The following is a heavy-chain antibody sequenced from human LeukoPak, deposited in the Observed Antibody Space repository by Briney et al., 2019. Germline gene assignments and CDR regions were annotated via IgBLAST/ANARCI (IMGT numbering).Heavy chain of an antibody. CDR2: IYYSGST. J-gene: IGHJ4*02. CDR3: AREVTTLPFDY. V-gene: IGHV4-31*03. CDR1: GGSISSGGYY. D-gene: IGHD3-22*01. Sequence: SETLSLTCTVSGGSISSGGYYWSWIRQHPGKGLEWIGYIYYSGSTYYNPSLKSRVTISVDTSKNQFSLKLSSVTAADTAVYYCAREVTTLPFDYWGQGTLVTVSS.